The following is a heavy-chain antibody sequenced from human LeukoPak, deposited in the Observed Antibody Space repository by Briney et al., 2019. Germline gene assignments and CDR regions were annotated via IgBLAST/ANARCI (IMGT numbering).Heavy chain of an antibody. CDR3: ARRLKRRDGYRNDAFDI. J-gene: IGHJ3*02. Sequence: SETLSLTCTVSGGSISTYYWSWIRQSPGKGLEWIGYIYYSGITHYNPSLKSRVAISVDTSKNQFSLKLSSVTAADTAVYHCARRLKRRDGYRNDAFDIWGQGTMVTVSS. V-gene: IGHV4-59*01. CDR1: GGSISTYY. D-gene: IGHD5-24*01. CDR2: IYYSGIT.